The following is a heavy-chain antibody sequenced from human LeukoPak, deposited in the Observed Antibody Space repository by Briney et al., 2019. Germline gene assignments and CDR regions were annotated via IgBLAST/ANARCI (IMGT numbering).Heavy chain of an antibody. J-gene: IGHJ5*02. CDR2: ISAYNGNT. CDR1: GYTLTSYG. V-gene: IGHV1-18*01. CDR3: ARTGYCSSTSCYKTPYNWFDP. Sequence: ASVKVSCKASGYTLTSYGISWVRQAPGQGLEWMGWISAYNGNTNYAQKLQGRVTMTTDTSTSTAYMELRSLRSDDTAVYYCARTGYCSSTSCYKTPYNWFDPWGQGTLVTVSS. D-gene: IGHD2-2*02.